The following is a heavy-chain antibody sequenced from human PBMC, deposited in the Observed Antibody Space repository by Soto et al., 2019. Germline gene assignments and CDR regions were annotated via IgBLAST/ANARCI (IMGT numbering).Heavy chain of an antibody. CDR3: ARGVGATVGWFDP. J-gene: IGHJ5*02. D-gene: IGHD1-26*01. CDR1: GGTFSSYT. CDR2: IIPILGIA. Sequence: QVQLVQSGAEVKKPGSSVKVSCKASGGTFSSYTISWVRQAPGQGLEWMGRIIPILGIANYAQKFQGRVTITAEKSTSTAYMELSSLRSEDTAVYYCARGVGATVGWFDPWGQGTLVTVSS. V-gene: IGHV1-69*02.